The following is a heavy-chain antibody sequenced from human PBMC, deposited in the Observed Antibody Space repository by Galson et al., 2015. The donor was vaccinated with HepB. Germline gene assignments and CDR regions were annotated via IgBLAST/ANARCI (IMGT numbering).Heavy chain of an antibody. CDR2: ITPIFGTA. D-gene: IGHD3-3*01. CDR3: ARGGKAIFGVVGEGSGMDV. Sequence: SVKVSCKASGGTFSTHAMSWVRQAPGQGLEWMGGITPIFGTANYAQKFQGRVTITADESTSTAYMELSSLRSEDTAVYYCARGGKAIFGVVGEGSGMDVWGQGTTVTVSS. J-gene: IGHJ6*02. CDR1: GGTFSTHA. V-gene: IGHV1-69*13.